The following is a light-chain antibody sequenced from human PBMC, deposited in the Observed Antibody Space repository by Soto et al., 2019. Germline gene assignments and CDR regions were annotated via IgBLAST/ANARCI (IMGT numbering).Light chain of an antibody. J-gene: IGLJ1*01. Sequence: QSALTQPASVSGSPGQSIAISCIGSSSDVGGYNYVSWHQQHPGKAPKVVIYDVSNRPSGVSDRFSGSKSGNTASVTISGLQAEDEADYYCSSYTSSSTYVFGTGTKLTVL. V-gene: IGLV2-14*01. CDR1: SSDVGGYNY. CDR2: DVS. CDR3: SSYTSSSTYV.